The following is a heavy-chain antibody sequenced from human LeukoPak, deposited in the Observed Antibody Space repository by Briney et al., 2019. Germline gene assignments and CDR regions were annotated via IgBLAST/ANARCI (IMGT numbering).Heavy chain of an antibody. CDR3: AKGGWSLDS. CDR1: GASVSGKS. J-gene: IGHJ4*02. V-gene: IGHV4-59*02. Sequence: SETLSLTCTVSGASVSGKSWSWIRQPPGKGLEWIGYIYYNGNTNYNSSLRSRVTISVDTSKNQFSLKLTSVSAADTAIYYCAKGGWSLDSWGQGTLVTVSS. D-gene: IGHD6-19*01. CDR2: IYYNGNT.